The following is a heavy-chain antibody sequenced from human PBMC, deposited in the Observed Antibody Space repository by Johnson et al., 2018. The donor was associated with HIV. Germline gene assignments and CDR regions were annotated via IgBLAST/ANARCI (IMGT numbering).Heavy chain of an antibody. CDR2: INWTGGST. Sequence: VQLVESGGGVVRPGGSLRLSCAASGFTFDDYGMSWVRQAPGKGLEWVSGINWTGGSTGYADSVKGRFTNSSDNAKNSLYLQMNSLRDEDTALYYWARGVLLWFRELSSLNDAFDIWGQGTMVTVSS. CDR1: GFTFDDYG. J-gene: IGHJ3*02. D-gene: IGHD3-10*01. V-gene: IGHV3-20*04. CDR3: ARGVLLWFRELSSLNDAFDI.